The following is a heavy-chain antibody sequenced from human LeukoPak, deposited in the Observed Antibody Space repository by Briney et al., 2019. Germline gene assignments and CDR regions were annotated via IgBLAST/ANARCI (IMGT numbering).Heavy chain of an antibody. D-gene: IGHD3-22*01. CDR2: IYYSGST. J-gene: IGHJ4*02. V-gene: IGHV4-39*01. CDR3: ARQGWLSHFDY. CDR1: GGSISSSSYY. Sequence: SQTLSLTCTVSGGSISSSSYYWGWVRQPPGKGLEWIGSIYYSGSTYYNPSLKSRVTISVDTSKNQFSLKLSSVTAADTAVYYCARQGWLSHFDYWGQGTLVTVSS.